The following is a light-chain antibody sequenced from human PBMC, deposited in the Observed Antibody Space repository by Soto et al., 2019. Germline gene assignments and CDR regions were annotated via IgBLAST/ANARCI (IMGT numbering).Light chain of an antibody. V-gene: IGKV1-16*01. CDR3: QQYSTFWT. Sequence: DIQMTQSPASLSASVGDRVIIPCRASLTIGDSLSWFQQKAGKPPTLLIYGASALHSGVPARFSGSGSGTDFTLTINGLQPDDFATYYCQQYSTFWTFGQGAKVDI. CDR2: GAS. CDR1: LTIGDS. J-gene: IGKJ1*01.